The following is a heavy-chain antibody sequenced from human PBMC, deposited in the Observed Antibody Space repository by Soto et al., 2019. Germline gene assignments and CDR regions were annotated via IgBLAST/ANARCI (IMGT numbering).Heavy chain of an antibody. CDR2: IYYSGST. D-gene: IGHD3-10*01. J-gene: IGHJ6*02. Sequence: PSETLSLTCTVSGGSISSSSYYWGWIRQPPGKGLEWIGSIYYSGSTYYNPSLKSRVAISVDTSKNQFSLEPRSVTAADTAVYFCARDRGSGSSYPYYYYAMDVWGQGTTVT. CDR3: ARDRGSGSSYPYYYYAMDV. V-gene: IGHV4-39*07. CDR1: GGSISSSSYY.